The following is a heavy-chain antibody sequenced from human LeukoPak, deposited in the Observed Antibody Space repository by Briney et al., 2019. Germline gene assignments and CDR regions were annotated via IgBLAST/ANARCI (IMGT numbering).Heavy chain of an antibody. D-gene: IGHD3-22*01. CDR1: GYTFTSYD. J-gene: IGHJ5*02. CDR3: ASSRVRFEYYDSSGYNP. V-gene: IGHV1-8*01. Sequence: GASVKVSCKASGYTFTSYDINWVRQATGQGLEWMGWMNPNSGNTGYAQKFQGRVTMTRNTSISTAYMELSSLRSEDTAVYYCASSRVRFEYYDSSGYNPWGQGTLVTVSS. CDR2: MNPNSGNT.